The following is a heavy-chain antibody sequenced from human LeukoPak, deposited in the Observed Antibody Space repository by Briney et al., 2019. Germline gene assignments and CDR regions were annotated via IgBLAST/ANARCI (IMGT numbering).Heavy chain of an antibody. J-gene: IGHJ3*01. V-gene: IGHV3-9*01. CDR3: AHNGEQGGFDL. D-gene: IGHD4-17*01. CDR2: ISRNSGII. CDR1: GFIFDNYA. Sequence: PGRSLRLSCAASGFIFDNYAMHWVRQIPGKGLEWVSGISRNSGIIDYADSVKGRFTISRDNAKNSLYLQINSLRSDDTAIDYCAHNGEQGGFDLWGQGTMVIVSS.